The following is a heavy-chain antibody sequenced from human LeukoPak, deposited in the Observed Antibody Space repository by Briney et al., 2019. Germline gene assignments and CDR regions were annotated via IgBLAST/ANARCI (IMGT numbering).Heavy chain of an antibody. J-gene: IGHJ4*02. D-gene: IGHD1-1*01. CDR2: IRSKTNSYAT. CDR1: GYSISSGYY. Sequence: PSETLSLTCTVSGYSISSGYYWGWVRQASGKGLEWVGRIRSKTNSYATSYAASVKGRFALSRDDSKNTAYLQMNSLKTEDTAVYYCTRYNVGFESWGQGTLVTVSS. CDR3: TRYNVGFES. V-gene: IGHV3-73*01.